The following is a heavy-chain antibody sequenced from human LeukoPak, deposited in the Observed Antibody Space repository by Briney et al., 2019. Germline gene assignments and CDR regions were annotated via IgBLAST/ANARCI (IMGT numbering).Heavy chain of an antibody. Sequence: PSETLSLTCTVSGCSISSYYWSWMRQPPGKGLEWIGYIYYSGSTNYNPSLKSRVTISVDTSKNQFSLKLSSVTAADTAVYYCARVRYYYDILTAKSAFDIWGQGTMVTVSS. CDR3: ARVRYYYDILTAKSAFDI. CDR2: IYYSGST. V-gene: IGHV4-59*01. CDR1: GCSISSYY. J-gene: IGHJ3*02. D-gene: IGHD3-9*01.